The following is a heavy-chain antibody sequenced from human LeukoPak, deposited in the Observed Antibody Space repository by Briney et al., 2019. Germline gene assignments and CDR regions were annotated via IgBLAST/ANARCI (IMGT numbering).Heavy chain of an antibody. CDR1: GFTFSSYA. D-gene: IGHD6-6*01. Sequence: GGSLRLSCAASGFTFSSYAMHWVRQAPGNGLVWVSSISSSSSYIYYADSVKGRFTISRDNAKNSLYLQMNSLRAEDTAVYYCARQLVLNYWGQGTLVTVSS. V-gene: IGHV3-21*01. J-gene: IGHJ4*02. CDR3: ARQLVLNY. CDR2: ISSSSSYI.